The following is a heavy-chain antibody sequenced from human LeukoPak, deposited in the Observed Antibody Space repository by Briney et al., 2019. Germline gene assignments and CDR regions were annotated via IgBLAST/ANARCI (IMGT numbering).Heavy chain of an antibody. CDR3: TRGRVDY. CDR2: INGDGSTT. V-gene: IGHV3-74*01. CDR1: GFTFSSYW. Sequence: GGSLRLSCAASGFTFSSYWMHWVRQVPGKGLVWVSRINGDGSTTTYADSVKGRFTISRDNAKNTLYLQMNSLRAEDTAVYFCTRGRVDYWGQGTLVTVSS. J-gene: IGHJ4*02.